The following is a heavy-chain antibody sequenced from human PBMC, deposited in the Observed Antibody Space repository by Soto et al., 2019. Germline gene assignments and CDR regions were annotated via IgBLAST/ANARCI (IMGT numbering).Heavy chain of an antibody. V-gene: IGHV3-30-3*01. CDR1: GFTFSRYA. D-gene: IGHD3-22*01. J-gene: IGHJ4*02. CDR3: ARGIVVVMYYFDY. Sequence: QVQLVESGGGVVQPGRSLRLSCAASGFTFSRYAMHWVRQAPGKGLEWVAVISYDGSNKYYADSVKGRFTISRDNSKNTLYLQMNSLRAEDTAVYYCARGIVVVMYYFDYWGQGTLVTVSS. CDR2: ISYDGSNK.